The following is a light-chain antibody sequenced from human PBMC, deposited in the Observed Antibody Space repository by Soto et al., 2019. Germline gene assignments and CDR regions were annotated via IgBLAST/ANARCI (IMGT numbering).Light chain of an antibody. J-gene: IGKJ1*01. Sequence: DRVTPQSPSPLSEAPGASVTFSRRASQGVSRKLAWYQHKPGQAPRLLISGASTGATGIPARFTGSGSGTEFTLTISSLQFDDSAVYYCQQYNNWWTFGQGTKV. CDR3: QQYNNWWT. CDR1: QGVSRK. CDR2: GAS. V-gene: IGKV3-15*01.